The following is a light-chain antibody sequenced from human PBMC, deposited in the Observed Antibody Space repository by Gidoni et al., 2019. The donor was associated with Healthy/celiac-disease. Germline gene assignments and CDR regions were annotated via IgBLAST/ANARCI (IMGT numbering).Light chain of an antibody. Sequence: QSALTQPASVSGSPGQSITISCSGTSSDLGGYNYVSWYQQHPGKAPNRMIYEVSNRPSGVSNRFSGSKSGNTASLTISGLQAEDEADYYCSSYTSSSTVVFGGGTKLTVL. CDR3: SSYTSSSTVV. CDR2: EVS. V-gene: IGLV2-14*01. CDR1: SSDLGGYNY. J-gene: IGLJ2*01.